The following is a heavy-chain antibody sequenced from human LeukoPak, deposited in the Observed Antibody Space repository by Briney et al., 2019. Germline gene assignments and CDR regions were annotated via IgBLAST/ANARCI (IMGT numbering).Heavy chain of an antibody. CDR3: ARGSTKRYSGRPYYYYMDV. CDR1: GGSFSGYY. D-gene: IGHD5-12*01. CDR2: INHSGST. V-gene: IGHV4-34*01. Sequence: SETLSLTCAVYGGSFSGYYWSWIRQPPGKGREWIGEINHSGSTNYNPSLKSRVTISVDTSKNQFSLKLSSVTAADTAVYYCARGSTKRYSGRPYYYYMDVWGKGTTVTVSS. J-gene: IGHJ6*03.